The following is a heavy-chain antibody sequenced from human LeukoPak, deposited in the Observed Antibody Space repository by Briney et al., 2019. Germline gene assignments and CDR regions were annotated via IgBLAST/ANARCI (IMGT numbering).Heavy chain of an antibody. J-gene: IGHJ4*02. D-gene: IGHD3-10*01. V-gene: IGHV3-53*01. Sequence: GGSLRLSCAASGFTVSSNYMSWVRQAPGKGLEWVSVIYSGGSTYYADAVKGRFIISRENSKNTLSIKMHRLSAEDTAVYYCHSYGSGSYLPFDYWGQGTLVTVSS. CDR1: GFTVSSNY. CDR2: IYSGGST. CDR3: HSYGSGSYLPFDY.